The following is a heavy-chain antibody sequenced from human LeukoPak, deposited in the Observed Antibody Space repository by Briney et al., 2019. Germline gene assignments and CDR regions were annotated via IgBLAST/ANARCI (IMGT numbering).Heavy chain of an antibody. Sequence: ASVKVSCKPSGYTFTDYYIHWMRQAPGPGLEWMGRINLYGGGTIFARKFQDRVTMTGDTSISTVYMDLTRLTSDDTAVYYCARGPNTGGHDYCGQGTLVTVSS. V-gene: IGHV1-2*02. D-gene: IGHD2-8*02. CDR2: INLYGGGT. CDR1: GYTFTDYY. J-gene: IGHJ4*02. CDR3: ARGPNTGGHDY.